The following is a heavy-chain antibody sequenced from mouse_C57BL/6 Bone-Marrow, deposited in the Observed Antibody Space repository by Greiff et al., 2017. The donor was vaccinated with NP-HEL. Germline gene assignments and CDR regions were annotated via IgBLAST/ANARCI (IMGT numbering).Heavy chain of an antibody. D-gene: IGHD3-2*02. CDR3: ARVGDSSGYVGY. V-gene: IGHV5-4*03. Sequence: DVKLVESGGGLVKPGGSLKLSCAASGFTFSSYAMSWVRQTPEKRLEWVATISDGGSYTYYPDNVKGRFTISRDNAKNNLYLQMSHLKSEDTAMYYCARVGDSSGYVGYWGQGTTLTVSS. CDR1: GFTFSSYA. CDR2: ISDGGSYT. J-gene: IGHJ2*01.